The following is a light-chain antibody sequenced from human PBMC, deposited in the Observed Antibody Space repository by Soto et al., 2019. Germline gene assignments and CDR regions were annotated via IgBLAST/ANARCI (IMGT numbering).Light chain of an antibody. J-gene: IGLJ2*01. CDR2: EVN. V-gene: IGLV2-8*01. Sequence: QSALTQPPSASGSPGQSVTISCSGTSSDLGDYDYDSWYQQHPGKAPRLMIYEVNERPSGVPDRFSGSKSGNTASLTVTGLQAEDEADYYCSSYAGSNNLIFGGGTKLTVL. CDR1: SSDLGDYDY. CDR3: SSYAGSNNLI.